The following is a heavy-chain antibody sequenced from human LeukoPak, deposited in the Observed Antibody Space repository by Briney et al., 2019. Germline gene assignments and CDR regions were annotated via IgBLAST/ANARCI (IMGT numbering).Heavy chain of an antibody. D-gene: IGHD2-15*01. CDR1: GFTFSSYG. CDR3: ARRYCSGNTCYAYFDY. V-gene: IGHV3-30*02. J-gene: IGHJ4*02. CDR2: IRSDGINK. Sequence: PGGSLRLSCEASGFTFSSYGIHWVRLAPGKGLEWMSFIRSDGINKYYADSVKGRFTISRDNSKNTLYLQMNNLRVEDTAVYYCARRYCSGNTCYAYFDYWGQGTLVTVSS.